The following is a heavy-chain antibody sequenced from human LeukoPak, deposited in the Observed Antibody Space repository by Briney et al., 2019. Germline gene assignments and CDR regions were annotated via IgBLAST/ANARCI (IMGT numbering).Heavy chain of an antibody. CDR1: GFTFSSYA. Sequence: GGSLRLSCAASGFTFSSYAMSWVRQAPGKGLEWVSSISGSGGSTYYADSVEGRFTISRDNSKNTLYLQMHSLRAEDTAVYYCAKDQILTGYYRPDYYYGMDVWGQGTTVTVSS. CDR3: AKDQILTGYYRPDYYYGMDV. D-gene: IGHD3-9*01. J-gene: IGHJ6*02. CDR2: ISGSGGST. V-gene: IGHV3-23*01.